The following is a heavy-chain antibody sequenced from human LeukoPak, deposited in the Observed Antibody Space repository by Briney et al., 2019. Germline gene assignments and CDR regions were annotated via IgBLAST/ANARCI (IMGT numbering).Heavy chain of an antibody. D-gene: IGHD5-18*01. J-gene: IGHJ2*01. CDR1: GGSISSSSYY. V-gene: IGHV4-39*01. Sequence: SETLSLTCTVSGGSISSSSYYWGWIRQPPGKGLVWIGSIYYSGSTYYNPSLKSRVTISVDTSKNQFSLKLSSVTAADTAVYYRARAEYSYGYPPWYFDLWGRGTLVTVSS. CDR2: IYYSGST. CDR3: ARAEYSYGYPPWYFDL.